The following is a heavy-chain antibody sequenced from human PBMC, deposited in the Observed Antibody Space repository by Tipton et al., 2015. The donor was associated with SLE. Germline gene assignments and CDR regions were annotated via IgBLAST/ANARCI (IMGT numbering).Heavy chain of an antibody. CDR1: GYSINSGYY. CDR3: VRLRSKVLIDY. CDR2: IYQSGSS. V-gene: IGHV4-38-2*02. D-gene: IGHD2-8*01. J-gene: IGHJ4*02. Sequence: TLSLTCTVSGYSINSGYYWGWIRQPPGKGLEWIGSIYQSGSSYCNPSLRSRVTISVDTSKNQFSLEVRSVTAADTAVYYCVRLRSKVLIDYWGQGTLVTVSS.